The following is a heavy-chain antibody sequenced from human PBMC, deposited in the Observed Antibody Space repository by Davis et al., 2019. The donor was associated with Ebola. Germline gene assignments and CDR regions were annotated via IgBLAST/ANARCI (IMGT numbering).Heavy chain of an antibody. CDR1: GASISSSNYY. D-gene: IGHD6-19*01. CDR3: ARGAVAGLPFDY. Sequence: SETLSLTCTVSGASISSSNYYWGWIRQPPGKGLEWIGSIYYSGSTYYNPSLKSRVAISVDTSKNQFTLKLSSVTAADTAVYYCARGAVAGLPFDYWGQGTLVTVSS. V-gene: IGHV4-39*06. CDR2: IYYSGST. J-gene: IGHJ4*02.